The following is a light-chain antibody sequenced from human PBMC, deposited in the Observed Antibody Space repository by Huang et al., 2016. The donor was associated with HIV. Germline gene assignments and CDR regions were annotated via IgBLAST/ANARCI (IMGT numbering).Light chain of an antibody. Sequence: DTVMTQTPATLSVSPGARATLSCRASQRVGSKVAWFQQKPGQAPRLLIHGASTRATGIPARFSGRGSGTEFTLTISSLQSEDFAVYYCQQYNNWPYTFGQGTKLEIK. V-gene: IGKV3-15*01. CDR2: GAS. J-gene: IGKJ2*01. CDR3: QQYNNWPYT. CDR1: QRVGSK.